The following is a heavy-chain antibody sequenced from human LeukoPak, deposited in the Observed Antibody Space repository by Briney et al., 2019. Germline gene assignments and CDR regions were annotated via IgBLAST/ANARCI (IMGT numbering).Heavy chain of an antibody. CDR3: ARDRMGYGDYGDFDY. V-gene: IGHV1-46*01. CDR2: INPSGGST. D-gene: IGHD4-17*01. CDR1: GHTFTSYY. J-gene: IGHJ4*02. Sequence: ASVKVSCKASGHTFTSYYMHWVRQAPGQGLEWMGIINPSGGSTSYAQKFQGRVTMTRDTSTSTAYMELSSLRSEDTAVYYCARDRMGYGDYGDFDYWGQGTLVTVSS.